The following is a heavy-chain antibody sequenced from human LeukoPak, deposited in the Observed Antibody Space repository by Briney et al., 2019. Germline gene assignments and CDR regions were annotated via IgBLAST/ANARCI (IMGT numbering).Heavy chain of an antibody. J-gene: IGHJ4*02. D-gene: IGHD1-1*01. CDR3: ARDHNYAFDN. CDR1: GFTFSSYS. V-gene: IGHV3-21*01. CDR2: ISSSSYI. Sequence: PGGSLRLSCAASGFTFSSYSMNWVRQAPGKGLEWVSSISSSSYIYYADSVKGRFTISADKAKNSLYLQMNSLRVEDTAVYYCARDHNYAFDNWGQGTLVSVAS.